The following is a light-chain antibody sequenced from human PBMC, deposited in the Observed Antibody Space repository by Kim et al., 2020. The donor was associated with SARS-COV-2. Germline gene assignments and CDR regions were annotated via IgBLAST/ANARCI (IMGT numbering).Light chain of an antibody. Sequence: SPGERDTLSCRASQSVSSHLAWYQQRPGQPPRLLIYGASTRATGIPARFSGSGSGTEFTLTISSLQSEDFAIYFCQQYSDWPPGDTFGQGTKLEI. CDR2: GAS. V-gene: IGKV3-15*01. CDR3: QQYSDWPPGDT. J-gene: IGKJ2*01. CDR1: QSVSSH.